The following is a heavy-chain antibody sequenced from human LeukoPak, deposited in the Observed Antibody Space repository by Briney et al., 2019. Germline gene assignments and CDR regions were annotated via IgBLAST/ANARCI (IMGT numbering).Heavy chain of an antibody. CDR3: ARVDCSSTSCPSFDY. J-gene: IGHJ4*02. CDR1: GGSISSTSYY. V-gene: IGHV3-7*01. D-gene: IGHD2-2*01. Sequence: ETLSLTCTVSGGSISSTSYYWGWIRQAPGKGLEWVANIKQDGSEKYYVDSVKGRFTISRDNAKNSLYLQMNSLRAEDTAVYYCARVDCSSTSCPSFDYWGQGTLVTVSS. CDR2: IKQDGSEK.